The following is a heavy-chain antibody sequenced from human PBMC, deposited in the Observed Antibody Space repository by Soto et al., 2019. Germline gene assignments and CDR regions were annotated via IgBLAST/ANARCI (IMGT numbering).Heavy chain of an antibody. CDR2: ISGSGNYT. V-gene: IGHV3-21*01. CDR3: ASPRAVTSGWDR. CDR1: GFTFSTYS. D-gene: IGHD4-17*01. Sequence: GGSLRLSCAASGFTFSTYSMNWVRQAPGKGLEWVSSISGSGNYTHYADFLRGRFTISRDNAKTSLYLQMNSLRAEDTAVYYCASPRAVTSGWDRWGQGTLVTVSS. J-gene: IGHJ5*02.